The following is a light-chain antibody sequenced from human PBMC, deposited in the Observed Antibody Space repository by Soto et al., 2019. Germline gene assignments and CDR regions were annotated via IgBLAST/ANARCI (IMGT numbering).Light chain of an antibody. CDR1: QDISNS. V-gene: IGKV1-33*01. CDR3: LQYEELPLT. Sequence: DIQMTQSPSSLSASVGDRVTITCQASQDISNSLNWFQQKPGKAPKLLIYLASNLETGVPSRFTGGRSGTLFSFTISSLQPEDIATYYCLQYEELPLTFGGGNKVEIK. J-gene: IGKJ4*01. CDR2: LAS.